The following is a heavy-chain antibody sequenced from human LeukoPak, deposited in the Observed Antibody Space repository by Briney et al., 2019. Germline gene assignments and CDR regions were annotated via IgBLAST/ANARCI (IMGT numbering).Heavy chain of an antibody. CDR3: ARDHDYGDYGEYYYYGMDV. V-gene: IGHV1-18*01. Sequence: APVTVSCKASGYTFTSYGISWVRQAPGQGLEWMGWISAYNGNTNYAQKLQGRVTMTTDTSTNTAYMELRSLRSDDTAVYYCARDHDYGDYGEYYYYGMDVWGQGTTVTVSS. CDR1: GYTFTSYG. J-gene: IGHJ6*02. CDR2: ISAYNGNT. D-gene: IGHD4-17*01.